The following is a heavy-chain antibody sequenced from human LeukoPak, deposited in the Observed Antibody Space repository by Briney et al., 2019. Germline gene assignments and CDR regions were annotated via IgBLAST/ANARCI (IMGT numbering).Heavy chain of an antibody. J-gene: IGHJ4*02. D-gene: IGHD2-15*01. CDR2: IYYSGST. Sequence: KSSETLSLTCTVSGGSVGSGSYYWSWIRQHPGKGLEWIGYIYYSGSTYYNPSLKSRVTISVDTSKNQFSLKLSSVTAADTAVYYCARDLSRLRITLWGQGTLVTVSS. V-gene: IGHV4-31*03. CDR3: ARDLSRLRITL. CDR1: GGSVGSGSYY.